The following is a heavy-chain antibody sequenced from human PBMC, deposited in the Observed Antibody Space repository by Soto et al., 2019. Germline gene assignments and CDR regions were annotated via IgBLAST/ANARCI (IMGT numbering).Heavy chain of an antibody. CDR2: IYYSGST. CDR3: ARDLRVRGAYKYYYGMDV. Sequence: LSLTCTVSGGSISSGGYYWSWIRQHPGKGLEWIGYIYYSGSTYYNPSLKSRVTISVDTSKNQFSLKLSSVTAADTAVYYFARDLRVRGAYKYYYGMDVWGQGTTVTVSS. J-gene: IGHJ6*02. CDR1: GGSISSGGYY. V-gene: IGHV4-31*03. D-gene: IGHD3-10*01.